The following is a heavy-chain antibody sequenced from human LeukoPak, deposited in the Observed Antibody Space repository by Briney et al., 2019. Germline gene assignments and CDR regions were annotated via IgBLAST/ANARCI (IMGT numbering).Heavy chain of an antibody. Sequence: PSETLSLTCKVFGVSISPYYWSFIRQPPGKGLEWIGYIYHSGSTNYNPSLKSRVTISVDTSKNQFTLKLSSVTAADTAVYYCARTIGYYDSNGYYPYFGQWGQGILVPVSS. CDR2: IYHSGST. CDR3: ARTIGYYDSNGYYPYFGQ. J-gene: IGHJ4*02. V-gene: IGHV4-59*01. CDR1: GVSISPYY. D-gene: IGHD3-22*01.